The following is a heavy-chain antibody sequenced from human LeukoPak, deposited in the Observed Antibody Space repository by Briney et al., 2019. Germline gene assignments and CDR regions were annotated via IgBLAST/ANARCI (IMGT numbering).Heavy chain of an antibody. J-gene: IGHJ4*02. Sequence: ASVKVSCKASGYTFNTYGITWVRQAPGQGLEWMGWLTASNANTNYAQKYKGRVTMTTDTSTRTAYMELRSLRYEDTAIYFCVVVVAGHYYFDYWGQGTLVTVSS. CDR3: VVVVAGHYYFDY. D-gene: IGHD2-15*01. CDR2: LTASNANT. V-gene: IGHV1-18*01. CDR1: GYTFNTYG.